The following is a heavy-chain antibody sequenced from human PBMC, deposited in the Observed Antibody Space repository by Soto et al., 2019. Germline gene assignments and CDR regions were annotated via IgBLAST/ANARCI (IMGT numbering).Heavy chain of an antibody. V-gene: IGHV3-23*01. CDR2: ISGGGGTT. J-gene: IGHJ4*02. CDR3: AKDGTVVPAAMPDY. Sequence: PWGSLRLSCAASGFTFSSYAIIFVRHAPGKWLEWVSAISGGGGTTYYTNSVKGRFTISRDNSKNTLFLQMNSLRAEDTAVYYCAKDGTVVPAAMPDYWGQGALVTV. D-gene: IGHD2-2*01. CDR1: GFTFSSYA.